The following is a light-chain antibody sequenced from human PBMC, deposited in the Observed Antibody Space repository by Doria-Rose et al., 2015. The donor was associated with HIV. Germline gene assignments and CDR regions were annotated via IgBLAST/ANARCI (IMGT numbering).Light chain of an antibody. V-gene: IGKV4-1*01. Sequence: DIQVTQSPDSLAVSLGERATINCKSSQSVLHCSNNKNYLAWYQQKPGQPPKLLIYWASTRESGVPDRFSGSGSGTDFTLTISSLQAEDVAVYYCQQYYSAPYTFGQGTKLEIK. CDR1: QSVLHCSNNKNY. CDR2: WAS. J-gene: IGKJ2*01. CDR3: QQYYSAPYT.